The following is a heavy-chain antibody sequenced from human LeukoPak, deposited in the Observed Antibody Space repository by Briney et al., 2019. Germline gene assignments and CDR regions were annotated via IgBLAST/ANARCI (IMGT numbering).Heavy chain of an antibody. CDR3: ARVGVAGTFDY. Sequence: GGSLRLSCAASGFTFSSYSMNWVRQAPGKGLEWVSSISSSSYIYYADSVKGRFTISRDNAKNSLYLQMNSLRAEDTAVYYCARVGVAGTFDYWGQGTLVTVSS. J-gene: IGHJ4*02. D-gene: IGHD6-19*01. CDR1: GFTFSSYS. CDR2: ISSSSYI. V-gene: IGHV3-21*01.